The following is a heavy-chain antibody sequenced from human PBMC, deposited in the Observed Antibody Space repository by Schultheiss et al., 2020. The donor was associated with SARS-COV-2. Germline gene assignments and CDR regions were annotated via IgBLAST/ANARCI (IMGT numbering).Heavy chain of an antibody. V-gene: IGHV3-21*01. D-gene: IGHD4-17*01. CDR1: GFTLSTYV. CDR3: ARDKLRLRLFDY. CDR2: ISGSNVNT. Sequence: GGSLRLSCAASGFTLSTYVMNWVRQVPGKGLEWVSGISGSNVNTYYADSVKGRFTISRDNAKNSLYLQMNSLRAEDTAVYYCARDKLRLRLFDYWGQGTLVTVSS. J-gene: IGHJ4*02.